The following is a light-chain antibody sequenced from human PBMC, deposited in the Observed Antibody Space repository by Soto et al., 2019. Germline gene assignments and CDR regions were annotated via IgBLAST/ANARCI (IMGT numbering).Light chain of an antibody. J-gene: IGKJ4*01. CDR1: QSVSSY. CDR3: QQRSNWPLT. CDR2: DAS. V-gene: IGKV3-11*01. Sequence: EIVLTQSPATLSLSPGERATLSCRASQSVSSYLAWYQQKPGQAPRLLIYDASNRATGIPARFSGSGSGTDFTLTISSLEPEDFALYYCQQRSNWPLTFCGGTKVEIK.